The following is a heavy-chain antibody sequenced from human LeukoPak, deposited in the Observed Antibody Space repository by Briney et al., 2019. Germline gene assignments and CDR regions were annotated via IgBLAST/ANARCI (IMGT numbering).Heavy chain of an antibody. J-gene: IGHJ6*02. CDR3: AKEAVILTFYYGRDV. Sequence: GGSLRLSCAASGFTFSSYGMHWVRQAPGKGLEWVAVISYDGSNKYYADSVKGRFTISRDNSKNTLYLQMNSLRAEDTAVYYWAKEAVILTFYYGRDVWGQGTTVTVSS. CDR2: ISYDGSNK. CDR1: GFTFSSYG. D-gene: IGHD3-9*01. V-gene: IGHV3-30*18.